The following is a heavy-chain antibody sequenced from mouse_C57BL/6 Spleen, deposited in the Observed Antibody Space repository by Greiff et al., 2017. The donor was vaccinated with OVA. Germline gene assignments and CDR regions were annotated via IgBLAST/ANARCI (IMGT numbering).Heavy chain of an antibody. CDR2: IYPRDGST. Sequence: VQLQQSGPELVKPGASVKISCKASGYAFSSSWMNWVKQRPGKGLEWIGRIYPRDGSTKYNEKFKGKATLTVDTSSSTAYMELHSLTSEDSAVYFCAREGSSYAMDYWGQGTSVTVSS. D-gene: IGHD1-1*01. V-gene: IGHV1-82*01. CDR1: GYAFSSSW. CDR3: AREGSSYAMDY. J-gene: IGHJ4*01.